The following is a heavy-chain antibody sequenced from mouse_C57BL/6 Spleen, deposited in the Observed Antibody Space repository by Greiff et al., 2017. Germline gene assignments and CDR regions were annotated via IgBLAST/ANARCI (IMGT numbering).Heavy chain of an antibody. J-gene: IGHJ3*01. V-gene: IGHV3-6*01. CDR1: GYSITSGYY. CDR2: ISYDGSN. Sequence: EVKLVESGPGLVKPSQSLSLTCSVTGYSITSGYYWNWIRQFPGNKLEWMGYISYDGSNNYNPSLKNRISITRDTSKNQFFLKLNSVTTEDTATYYCATIYDYDRAWFAYWGQGTLVTVSA. CDR3: ATIYDYDRAWFAY. D-gene: IGHD2-4*01.